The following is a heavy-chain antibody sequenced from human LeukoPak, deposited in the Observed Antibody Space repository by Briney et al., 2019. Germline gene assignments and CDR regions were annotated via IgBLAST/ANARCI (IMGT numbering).Heavy chain of an antibody. J-gene: IGHJ6*03. D-gene: IGHD5-24*01. CDR3: ARTEMATNYYYMDV. V-gene: IGHV4-59*10. CDR1: GGSFSGYY. CDR2: IYTSGST. Sequence: SETLSLTCAVYGGSFSGYYWSWIRQPAGKGLEWIGRIYTSGSTNYNPSLKSRVTISVDTSKNQFSLKLSSVTAADTAVYYCARTEMATNYYYMDVWGKGTTVTVSS.